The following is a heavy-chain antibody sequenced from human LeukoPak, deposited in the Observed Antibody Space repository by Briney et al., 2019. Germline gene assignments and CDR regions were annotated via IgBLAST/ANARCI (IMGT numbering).Heavy chain of an antibody. CDR2: IYPGDSDT. CDR3: ARRGVGATMLYSFDY. J-gene: IGHJ4*02. D-gene: IGHD1-26*01. Sequence: GESLKISFKGSGXSFTSYCIGWVRQMPGKGLEWMGNIYPGDSDTRYSPSFQGQVTISADKSISTAYLQWSSLKASDTAMYYCARRGVGATMLYSFDYWGQGTMVTVSS. CDR1: GXSFTSYC. V-gene: IGHV5-51*01.